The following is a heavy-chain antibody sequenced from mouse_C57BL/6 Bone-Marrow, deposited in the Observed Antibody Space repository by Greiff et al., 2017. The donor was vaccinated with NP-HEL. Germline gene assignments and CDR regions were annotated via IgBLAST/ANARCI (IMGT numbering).Heavy chain of an antibody. CDR3: ARGRGKWLFAY. V-gene: IGHV1-22*01. J-gene: IGHJ3*01. CDR2: INPNNGGT. CDR1: GYTFTDYN. Sequence: EVQLQQSGPELVKPGASVKMSCKASGYTFTDYNLRWVKQSHGKSLEWIGYINPNNGGTSYNQKFKGKATLTVNKSSSTAYMELRSLTSEDSAVYYCARGRGKWLFAYWGQGTLVTVSA. D-gene: IGHD2-1*01.